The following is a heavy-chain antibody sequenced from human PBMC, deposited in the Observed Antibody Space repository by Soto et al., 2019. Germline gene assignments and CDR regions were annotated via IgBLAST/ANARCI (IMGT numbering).Heavy chain of an antibody. Sequence: PSETLSLTCTVSGGSISSYYWSWIRQPPGKGLEWIGYIYYSGSTNYNPSLKSRVTISVDTSKNQFSLKLSSVTAADTAVYYCARDRISAADYGMDVWGQGTTVTVSS. CDR1: GGSISSYY. CDR3: ARDRISAADYGMDV. V-gene: IGHV4-59*01. D-gene: IGHD3-3*02. CDR2: IYYSGST. J-gene: IGHJ6*02.